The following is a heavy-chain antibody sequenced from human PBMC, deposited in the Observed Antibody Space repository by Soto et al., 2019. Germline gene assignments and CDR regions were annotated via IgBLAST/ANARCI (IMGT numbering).Heavy chain of an antibody. V-gene: IGHV4-30-4*01. J-gene: IGHJ6*02. CDR1: GGSISSDYYY. Sequence: PSETLSLTCTVSGGSISSDYYYWSWIRQPPGKGLEWIGHMYDRGSTFYNPSLESRVTMSVDTSKNQFSLRLSAVTAADTAVYYCARYSTHGVCSHPFYYYGMDVWGQGSPVTVSS. CDR2: MYDRGST. CDR3: ARYSTHGVCSHPFYYYGMDV. D-gene: IGHD2-8*01.